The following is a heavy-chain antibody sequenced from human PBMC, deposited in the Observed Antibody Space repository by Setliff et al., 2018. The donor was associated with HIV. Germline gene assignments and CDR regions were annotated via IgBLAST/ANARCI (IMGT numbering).Heavy chain of an antibody. CDR3: ARGSLLGYFDWLFPD. V-gene: IGHV1-2*02. Sequence: GASVKVSCKASGYTFSTYNMHWVRQAPGQGLEWMGWINPNSGGTNYAQKFQGRVTMTRDTSISTAYMELSRLRSDDTAVYYCARGSLLGYFDWLFPDWGQGTLVTVSS. CDR1: GYTFSTYN. CDR2: INPNSGGT. J-gene: IGHJ1*01. D-gene: IGHD3-9*01.